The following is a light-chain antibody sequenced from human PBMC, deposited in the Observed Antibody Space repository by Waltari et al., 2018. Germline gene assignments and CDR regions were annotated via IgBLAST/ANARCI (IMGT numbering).Light chain of an antibody. V-gene: IGKV1-5*03. J-gene: IGKJ2*03. CDR3: QQYNSYRYS. CDR2: KAA. Sequence: DIQMTQPPSTPSASVGDRVTITCRVSQSISSWLAWYQQKPGKAPRLLIYKAASLESGVPSRFSGSGAGTEFTLTISSLQPDDFATYYCQQYNSYRYSFGQGTKVEIK. CDR1: QSISSW.